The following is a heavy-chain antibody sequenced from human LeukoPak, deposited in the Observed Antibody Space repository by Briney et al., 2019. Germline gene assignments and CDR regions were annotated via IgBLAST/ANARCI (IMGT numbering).Heavy chain of an antibody. CDR2: ISYDGSNK. D-gene: IGHD6-13*01. CDR1: GFTFSSYG. V-gene: IGHV3-30*18. J-gene: IGHJ6*02. CDR3: AKDQGIAAAGTPYYYYRMDV. Sequence: PGGSLRLSCAASGFTFSSYGMHWVRQAPGKGLEWVAVISYDGSNKYYADSVKGRFTISRDNSKNTLYLQMNSLRAEDTAVYYCAKDQGIAAAGTPYYYYRMDVWGQGTTVTVSS.